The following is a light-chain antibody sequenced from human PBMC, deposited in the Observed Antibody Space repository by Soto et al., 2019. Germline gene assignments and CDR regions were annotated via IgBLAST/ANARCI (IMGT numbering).Light chain of an antibody. V-gene: IGLV2-8*01. Sequence: QSALTQPPSASGSPGQSVTISCTGNSSDVGAYNYVSWYQQHAGKAPKLVIYEVTKRPSGVPDRFAGSKSANTASLTVSGVQAEDEADYYCSSFASSNTWVFGGGTKLTVL. CDR2: EVT. CDR1: SSDVGAYNY. J-gene: IGLJ3*02. CDR3: SSFASSNTWV.